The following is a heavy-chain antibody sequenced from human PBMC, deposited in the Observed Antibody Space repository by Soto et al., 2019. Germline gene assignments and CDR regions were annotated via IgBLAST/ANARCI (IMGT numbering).Heavy chain of an antibody. CDR1: SGSMNDYY. J-gene: IGHJ3*02. Sequence: QVQLQESGPRVVKPSGTLSLTCTVSSGSMNDYYLTWIRQPAGKGLECIGRIFTSGSTNYNPSLRRRVTMSVDTSKTRFSLRLPSVTAADTAVYYCARLKGDGFDTWGQGTRVTVSS. CDR3: ARLKGDGFDT. V-gene: IGHV4-4*07. CDR2: IFTSGST.